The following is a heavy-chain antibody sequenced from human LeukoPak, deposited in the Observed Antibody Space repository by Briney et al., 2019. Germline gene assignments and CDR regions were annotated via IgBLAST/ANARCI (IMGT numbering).Heavy chain of an antibody. CDR2: IIPIFGTA. CDR3: AGGSYYYDSSGYYINY. D-gene: IGHD3-22*01. Sequence: SVKVSCKASGGTFSSYAISWVRQAPGQGLEWMGGIIPIFGTANYAQKFQGRVTITRDESTSTAYMELSSLRSEDTAVYYCAGGSYYYDSSGYYINYWGQGTLVTVSS. V-gene: IGHV1-69*05. CDR1: GGTFSSYA. J-gene: IGHJ4*02.